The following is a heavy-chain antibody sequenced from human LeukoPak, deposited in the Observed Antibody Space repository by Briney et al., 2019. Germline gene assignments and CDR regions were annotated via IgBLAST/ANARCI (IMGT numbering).Heavy chain of an antibody. CDR1: GFTFSDYA. CDR3: ARGLRGNYDY. CDR2: ISTSGNT. V-gene: IGHV3-23*01. D-gene: IGHD1-7*01. Sequence: PWGSLRLSCAASGFTFSDYAMAWVCQAPGKGLEWVSSISTSGNTYYADSVKGRFTISRDNSKDTLYLQINRLTTEDTAVYYWARGLRGNYDYWGQGTLVTVSS. J-gene: IGHJ4*02.